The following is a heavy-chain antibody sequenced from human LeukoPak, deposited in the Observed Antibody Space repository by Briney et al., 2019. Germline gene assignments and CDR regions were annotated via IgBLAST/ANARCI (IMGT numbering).Heavy chain of an antibody. D-gene: IGHD6-19*01. V-gene: IGHV1-46*01. CDR2: INPSGGST. Sequence: GASVKVSCKASGYTFTTYYMHWVRQAPGQGLEWMGVINPSGGSTSYAQKFQGRVTITADESTSTAYMELSSLRSEDTAVYYCARGFGAVAVMVPFDYWGQGTLVTVSS. J-gene: IGHJ4*02. CDR3: ARGFGAVAVMVPFDY. CDR1: GYTFTTYY.